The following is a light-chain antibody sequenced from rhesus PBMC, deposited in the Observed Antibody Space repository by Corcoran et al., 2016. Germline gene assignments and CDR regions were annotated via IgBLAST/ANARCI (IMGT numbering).Light chain of an antibody. CDR3: QVWVISGKYYV. CDR1: NLGSKN. V-gene: IGLV3-25*02. J-gene: IGLJ1*01. Sequence: SYELTQPPSVSAASGQMARITCGGDNLGSKNVHWYQQKPPQAPILVVYSDKKRPSGIPERFSGSNSGNTATLTITGVEAGDEADYYCQVWVISGKYYVFGSGTRLSVL. CDR2: SDK.